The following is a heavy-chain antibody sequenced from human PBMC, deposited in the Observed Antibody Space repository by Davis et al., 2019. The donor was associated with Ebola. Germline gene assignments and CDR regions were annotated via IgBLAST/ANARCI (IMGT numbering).Heavy chain of an antibody. J-gene: IGHJ4*02. D-gene: IGHD5-12*01. CDR3: ARGWLRVGFDY. V-gene: IGHV6-1*01. Sequence: HSQTLSLTCAISGDSVSSGSTAWNWIRQSPLRGLEWLGRTYYSSKWFHDYAVSVKSRITINPDTSKNEFSLQLNSVTPEDTAVYYCARGWLRVGFDYWGQGTLVTVSS. CDR1: GDSVSSGSTA. CDR2: TYYSSKWFH.